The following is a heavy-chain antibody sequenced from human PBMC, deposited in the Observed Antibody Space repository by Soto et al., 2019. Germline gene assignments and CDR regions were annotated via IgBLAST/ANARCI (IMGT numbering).Heavy chain of an antibody. CDR1: GYSFTGYG. CDR3: ARDSGGMDV. Sequence: ASVKVSCKASGYSFTGYGISWVRQAPGQGLEWMGWVNAGNGNTKYSQKFQGRVTITRDTSANTSYMELSSLRSEDTAVYYCARDSGGMDVWGQGTTVTVSS. J-gene: IGHJ6*02. CDR2: VNAGNGNT. V-gene: IGHV1-3*01.